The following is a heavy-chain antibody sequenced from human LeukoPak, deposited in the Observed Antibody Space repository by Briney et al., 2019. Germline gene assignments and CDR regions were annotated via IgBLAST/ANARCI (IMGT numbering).Heavy chain of an antibody. J-gene: IGHJ6*04. V-gene: IGHV1-69*13. D-gene: IGHD2-2*01. Sequence: GASVKVSCKASGYTFTSYGISWVRQAPGQGLEWMGGIIPIFGTANYAQKFQGRVTITADESTSTAYMELSSLRSEDTAVYYCARNAVPDRPFSGMDVWGKGTTVTVSS. CDR1: GYTFTSYG. CDR2: IIPIFGTA. CDR3: ARNAVPDRPFSGMDV.